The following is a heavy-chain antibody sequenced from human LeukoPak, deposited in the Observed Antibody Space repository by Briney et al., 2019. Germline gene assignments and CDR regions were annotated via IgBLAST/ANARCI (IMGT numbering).Heavy chain of an antibody. CDR3: ASRASGYVFNY. CDR1: GFTFSSYV. V-gene: IGHV3-23*01. J-gene: IGHJ4*02. D-gene: IGHD5-12*01. Sequence: GGSLRLSCAASGFTFSSYVMYWVRQAPGRGLEWVSTISTSGGSTYYTDSVRGRFTVSRDNSKNTLYLQMNSLRAEDTAVYYCASRASGYVFNYWGEETRVTVSS. CDR2: ISTSGGST.